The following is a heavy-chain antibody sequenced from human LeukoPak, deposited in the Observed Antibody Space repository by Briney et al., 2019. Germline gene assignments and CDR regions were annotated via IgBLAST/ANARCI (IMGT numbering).Heavy chain of an antibody. CDR1: GYTFTSYD. J-gene: IGHJ4*02. D-gene: IGHD1-7*01. CDR3: ARSSELRRIDY. CDR2: MNANSGNT. V-gene: IGHV1-8*01. Sequence: ASVKVSCKASGYTFTSYDINWVRQATGQGLEWMGWMNANSGNTGYAQEFKGRVTITRNTSISTAYMELSHLRFEDTAVYFCARSSELRRIDYWGQGTLVTVSS.